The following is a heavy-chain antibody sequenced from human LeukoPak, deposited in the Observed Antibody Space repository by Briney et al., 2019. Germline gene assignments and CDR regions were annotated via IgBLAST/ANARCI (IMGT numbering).Heavy chain of an antibody. D-gene: IGHD3-10*01. J-gene: IGHJ4*02. CDR1: GGSISSGGYY. CDR3: ARGEYYGSGSYQPPDY. CDR2: IDYSGST. V-gene: IGHV4-31*03. Sequence: PSQTLSLTCTVSGGSISSGGYYWSWIRQPPGKGLEWIGYIDYSGSTYYNPSLKSRVTISVDTSKNQFSLKLSSVTAADTAVYYCARGEYYGSGSYQPPDYWGQGTLVTVSS.